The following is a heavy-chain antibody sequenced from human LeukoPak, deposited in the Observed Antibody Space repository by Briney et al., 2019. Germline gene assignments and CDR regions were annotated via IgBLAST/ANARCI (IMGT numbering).Heavy chain of an antibody. J-gene: IGHJ4*02. V-gene: IGHV3-23*01. CDR1: GFTFSSYA. CDR2: ISGSRGST. Sequence: GGSLRLSCAASGFTFSSYAMSWVRQAPGKGLEWVSSISGSRGSTYYADSVKGRFTISRDNSKNTLYLQMNSLRAEDTAIYYCAKFFACGGDCSLPYYFDYWGQGTLVTVSS. CDR3: AKFFACGGDCSLPYYFDY. D-gene: IGHD2-21*02.